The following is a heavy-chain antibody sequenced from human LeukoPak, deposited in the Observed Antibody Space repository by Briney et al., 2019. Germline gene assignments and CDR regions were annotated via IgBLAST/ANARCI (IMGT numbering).Heavy chain of an antibody. Sequence: PGGSLRLSCEASGFTFSSYSMNWVRQAPGKGLEWLSYIRSSTSTLYYGDSVKGRFTISTDTAKNSLYLQMNSLRAEDTAVYYCARTGGYAFDIWGQGTMVTVSS. CDR3: ARTGGYAFDI. CDR2: IRSSTSTL. CDR1: GFTFSSYS. J-gene: IGHJ3*02. D-gene: IGHD1-14*01. V-gene: IGHV3-48*01.